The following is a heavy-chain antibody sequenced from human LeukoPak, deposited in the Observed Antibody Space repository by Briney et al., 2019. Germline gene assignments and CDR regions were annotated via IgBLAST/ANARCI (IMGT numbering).Heavy chain of an antibody. CDR2: INHSGST. Sequence: SETLSLTCAVYGGSSSGYYWSWIRQPPGKGLEWIGEINHSGSTNYNPSLKSRVTISVDTSKNQFSLKLSSVTAADTAVYYCARGPIQLWKRAFDIWGQGTMVTVSS. CDR1: GGSSSGYY. J-gene: IGHJ3*02. CDR3: ARGPIQLWKRAFDI. D-gene: IGHD5-18*01. V-gene: IGHV4-34*01.